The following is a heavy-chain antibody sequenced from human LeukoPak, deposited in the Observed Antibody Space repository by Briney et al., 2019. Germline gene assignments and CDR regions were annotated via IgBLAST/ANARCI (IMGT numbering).Heavy chain of an antibody. CDR2: IIPIFGTA. J-gene: IGHJ6*02. CDR1: GGTFSSYA. CDR3: ARNSSGWYGPIYYYYGMDV. D-gene: IGHD6-19*01. V-gene: IGHV1-69*13. Sequence: SVKVSCKASGGTFSSYAISWVRQAPGQGLEWMGGIIPIFGTANYAQKFQGRVTITADESTSTAYMELSSLRSEDTAVYYCARNSSGWYGPIYYYYGMDVWGQGTTVTVSS.